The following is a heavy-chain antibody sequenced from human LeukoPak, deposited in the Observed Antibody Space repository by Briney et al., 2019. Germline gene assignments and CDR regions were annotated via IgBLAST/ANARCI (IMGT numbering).Heavy chain of an antibody. D-gene: IGHD6-13*01. J-gene: IGHJ4*02. CDR2: IKPDGSEK. Sequence: PGGSLRLSCAASGFTFSSYWMSWVRQAPGKGLEWVANIKPDGSEKYYVDSVKGRFTISRDNAKNSLYLQMNSLRAEDTAVYYCARDKAHLAAAGFIDYWGQGTLVTVSS. V-gene: IGHV3-7*01. CDR3: ARDKAHLAAAGFIDY. CDR1: GFTFSSYW.